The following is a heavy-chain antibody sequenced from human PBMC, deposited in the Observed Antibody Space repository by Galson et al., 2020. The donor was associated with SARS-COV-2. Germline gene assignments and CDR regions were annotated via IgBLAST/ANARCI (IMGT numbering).Heavy chain of an antibody. CDR1: GFTFSSYA. Sequence: TGGSLRLSCAASGFTFSSYAMHWVRQAPGKGLEWVAVISYDGSNKYYADSVKGRFTISRDNSKNTLYLQMNSLRAEDTAVYYCARAGGGSYYDAFDIWGQGTMVTVSS. D-gene: IGHD1-26*01. CDR3: ARAGGGSYYDAFDI. CDR2: ISYDGSNK. V-gene: IGHV3-30*04. J-gene: IGHJ3*02.